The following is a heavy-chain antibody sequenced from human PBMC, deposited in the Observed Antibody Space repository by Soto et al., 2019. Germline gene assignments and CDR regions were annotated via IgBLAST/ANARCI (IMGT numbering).Heavy chain of an antibody. V-gene: IGHV3-15*07. Sequence: EVQLVESGGGLVKPGGSLRLSCVASGFSFSGAWMNWVRQAPGKGLEWVGLIRSKTDGGTIDYAAPVEGRFTISRDDSENTLYLEMNSLKTEDTAVYYCTTGCLAGQSEGWGQGTLVTVSS. D-gene: IGHD2-8*01. CDR2: IRSKTDGGTI. CDR3: TTGCLAGQSEG. CDR1: GFSFSGAW. J-gene: IGHJ4*02.